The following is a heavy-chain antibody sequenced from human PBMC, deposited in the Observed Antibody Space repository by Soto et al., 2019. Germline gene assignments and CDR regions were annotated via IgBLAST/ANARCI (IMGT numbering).Heavy chain of an antibody. J-gene: IGHJ5*02. Sequence: SETLSLTCTVSGGSIGSGGYYWSWIRQHPGKGLEWIGYIYYSGSTYYNPSLKSRVTISVDTSKNQFSLKLSSVTAADTAVYYCARDRLHYYDSSGQPAGFDPWGQGTLVTVSS. CDR2: IYYSGST. CDR1: GGSIGSGGYY. V-gene: IGHV4-31*03. D-gene: IGHD3-22*01. CDR3: ARDRLHYYDSSGQPAGFDP.